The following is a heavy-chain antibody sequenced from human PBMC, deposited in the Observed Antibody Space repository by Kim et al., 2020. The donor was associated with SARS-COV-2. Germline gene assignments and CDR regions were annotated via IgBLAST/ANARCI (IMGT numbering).Heavy chain of an antibody. J-gene: IGHJ4*02. D-gene: IGHD1-1*01. CDR3: ARGNGTGRTLDY. Sequence: GGSLRLSCAASGFTFSSYSMNWVRQAPGKGLEWVSSISSSSSYIYYADSVKGRFTISRDNAKNSLYLQMNSLRAEDTAVYYCARGNGTGRTLDYWGQGTLVTVSS. CDR1: GFTFSSYS. CDR2: ISSSSSYI. V-gene: IGHV3-21*01.